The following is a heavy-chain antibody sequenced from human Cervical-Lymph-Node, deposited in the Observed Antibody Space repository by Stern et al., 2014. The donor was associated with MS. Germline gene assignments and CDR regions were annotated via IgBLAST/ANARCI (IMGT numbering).Heavy chain of an antibody. Sequence: EVQLVESGAEVKKPGESLRISCKGSGYGFTDYWIGWVRQVPGRGLEWMGTIYPGDSDTRYSPSFQGQDTLSADQSTPPAYLQGRSLKASDTAIYYCARKTGGFDRWGQGTLVTVSS. D-gene: IGHD3-10*01. CDR2: IYPGDSDT. J-gene: IGHJ4*02. V-gene: IGHV5-51*03. CDR3: ARKTGGFDR. CDR1: GYGFTDYW.